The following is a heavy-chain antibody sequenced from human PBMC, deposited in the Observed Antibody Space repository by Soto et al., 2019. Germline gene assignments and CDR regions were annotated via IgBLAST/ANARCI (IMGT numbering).Heavy chain of an antibody. V-gene: IGHV1-69*01. CDR3: ARENKELVRGAFDN. CDR2: IMPIFGAA. Sequence: QVQLVQSGTEVEKPGSSVNVSCKVSGGNFNNYAISWVRQAPGQGLEWVGRIMPIFGAAHYAPSFQGRVTIIADESATTAYMELSSLRSEDTAIYYCARENKELVRGAFDNWGQGTLVTVSS. J-gene: IGHJ4*02. CDR1: GGNFNNYA. D-gene: IGHD6-13*01.